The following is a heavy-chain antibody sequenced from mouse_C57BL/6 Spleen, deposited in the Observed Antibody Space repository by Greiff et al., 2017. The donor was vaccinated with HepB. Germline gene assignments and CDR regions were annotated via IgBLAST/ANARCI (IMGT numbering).Heavy chain of an antibody. V-gene: IGHV5-4*01. D-gene: IGHD2-4*01. CDR1: GFTFSSYA. CDR3: AREKMSTTEYYFDY. CDR2: ISDGGSYT. Sequence: EVMLVESGGGLVKPGGSLKLSCAASGFTFSSYAMSWVRQTPDKRLEWVATISDGGSYTYYPDNVQGRFTISRDNAKNNLYLQMSHLKSEDTAMYYCAREKMSTTEYYFDYWGQGTTLTVSS. J-gene: IGHJ2*01.